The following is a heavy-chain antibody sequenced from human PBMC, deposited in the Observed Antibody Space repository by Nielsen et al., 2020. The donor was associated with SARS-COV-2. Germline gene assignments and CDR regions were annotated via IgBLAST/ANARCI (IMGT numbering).Heavy chain of an antibody. V-gene: IGHV3-64*01. CDR2: ISSNGGST. CDR3: ARDLAPVRYGGNSESSYGMDV. Sequence: GESLKISCAASGFTFSSYAMHWVRQAPGKGLEYVSAISSNGGSTYYANSVKGRFTISRDNSKNTLYLRMGSLRAEDMAVYYCARDLAPVRYGGNSESSYGMDVWGQGTTVTVSS. D-gene: IGHD4-23*01. CDR1: GFTFSSYA. J-gene: IGHJ6*02.